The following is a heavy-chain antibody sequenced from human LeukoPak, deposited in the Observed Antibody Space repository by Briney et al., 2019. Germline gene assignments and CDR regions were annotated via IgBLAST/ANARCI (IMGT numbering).Heavy chain of an antibody. V-gene: IGHV4-59*12. Sequence: PSETLSLTCTVSGGSINSYYWNWVRQPPGKGLEWIGYIYYSGSTNYNPSLKSRVTMSVDTSKNQFSLKLSSVTAADTAVYYCARDRYCSSTSCYSWFDPWGQGTLVTVSS. CDR1: GGSINSYY. CDR2: IYYSGST. D-gene: IGHD2-2*02. CDR3: ARDRYCSSTSCYSWFDP. J-gene: IGHJ5*02.